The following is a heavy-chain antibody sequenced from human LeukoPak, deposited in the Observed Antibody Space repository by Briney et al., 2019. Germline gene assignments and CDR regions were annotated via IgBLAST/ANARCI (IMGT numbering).Heavy chain of an antibody. D-gene: IGHD5-12*01. CDR3: ARSPGRYSGYNWYLDY. Sequence: ASVKVSYKTSGYSFSTYGIHWLRQAPGQGLEWVGWVSPSNGNTHYAQRVQGRVSMTADTPTGTASMELRSLRSDDTAVYYCARSPGRYSGYNWYLDYWGQGTLVTVSS. CDR1: GYSFSTYG. V-gene: IGHV1-18*04. J-gene: IGHJ4*02. CDR2: VSPSNGNT.